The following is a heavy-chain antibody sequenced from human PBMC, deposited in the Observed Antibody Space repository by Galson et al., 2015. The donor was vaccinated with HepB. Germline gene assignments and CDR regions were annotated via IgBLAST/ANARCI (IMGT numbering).Heavy chain of an antibody. V-gene: IGHV2-5*02. Sequence: PALVKPTQTLTLTCTFSGFSLSTTGVGVGWIRQPPGKALEWLVFIYWDDDKRYSPSLKSRLTITKDTSKNQVVLTMTNMDPVDTGTYYCAYRRLHSSNWNSGDFQHWGQGTLVTVSS. CDR2: IYWDDDK. CDR3: AYRRLHSSNWNSGDFQH. CDR1: GFSLSTTGVG. J-gene: IGHJ1*01. D-gene: IGHD1-1*01.